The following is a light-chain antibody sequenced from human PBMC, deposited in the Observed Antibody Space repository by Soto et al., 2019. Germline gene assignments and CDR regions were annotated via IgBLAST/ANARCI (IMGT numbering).Light chain of an antibody. J-gene: IGKJ4*01. V-gene: IGKV1-39*01. Sequence: DIQMTQSPSSLSASVGDRVTITCQASQSIGKFLNWYQQKPGKAPTLLIYAASSLQSGVPSRFSGSGSGTDFTLTINGLQPEDFATYYCQKYNSAPLTFGGGTKVEIK. CDR1: QSIGKF. CDR2: AAS. CDR3: QKYNSAPLT.